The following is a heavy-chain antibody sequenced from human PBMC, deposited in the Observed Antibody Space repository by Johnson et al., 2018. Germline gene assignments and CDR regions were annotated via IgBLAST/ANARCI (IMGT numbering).Heavy chain of an antibody. CDR3: AGGRETWIQFLYPYGMDV. D-gene: IGHD5-18*01. CDR1: GYSFTNHY. CDR2: VNPSGGGT. V-gene: IGHV1-46*01. J-gene: IGHJ6*02. Sequence: VQLVQSGAEVKKPGASVKVSCKASGYSFTNHYMHWVRQAPGQGLEWMGIVNPSGGGTTNAQKFQGRVTMTRDTSTSTVYRELSRLTSEDTAVYSCAGGRETWIQFLYPYGMDVWVQGTTVTVSS.